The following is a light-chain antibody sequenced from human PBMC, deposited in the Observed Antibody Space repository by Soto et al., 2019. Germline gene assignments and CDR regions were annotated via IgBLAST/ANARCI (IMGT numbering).Light chain of an antibody. CDR3: QQDGSSTGT. V-gene: IGKV3-20*01. CDR1: QGVSSNY. Sequence: EIVFTQCPGTLSLSTGKEGKRAGRASQGVSSNYLAWYQQKSGQAPRLLLYGTSSRATGIPDRFSGSGSGTDCSPAISRLQPEDYAVYYLQQDGSSTGTFGQGTKVDIK. CDR2: GTS. J-gene: IGKJ1*01.